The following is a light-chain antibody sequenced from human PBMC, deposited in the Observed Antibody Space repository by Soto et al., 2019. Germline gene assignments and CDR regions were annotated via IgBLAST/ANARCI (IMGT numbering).Light chain of an antibody. CDR1: ESIRNN. Sequence: DIQMTQSPSSLSASVGDRVTITCRASESIRNNLNWYQQKPGKAPKLLIYAASTLQSGVPSRFSGGGSGTEFTLPIGSLQPEDFTTYYCQQTYGTPRGAFGQGTKVEFK. CDR3: QQTYGTPRGA. J-gene: IGKJ1*01. CDR2: AAS. V-gene: IGKV1-39*01.